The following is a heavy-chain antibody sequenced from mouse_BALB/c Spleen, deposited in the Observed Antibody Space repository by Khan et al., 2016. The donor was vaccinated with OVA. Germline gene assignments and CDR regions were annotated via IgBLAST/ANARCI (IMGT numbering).Heavy chain of an antibody. J-gene: IGHJ3*01. CDR2: INPSNGYT. D-gene: IGHD2-1*01. CDR3: ARVGPDHANYGAWFAY. V-gene: IGHV1-4*01. CDR1: GYTFTSYT. Sequence: QVQLKESGAELARPGASVKMSCKASGYTFTSYTMHWVKQRPGQGLEWIGYINPSNGYTNYNQKFRDKAKLTADKSSSTANMQLRSLTSEDSAVYYCARVGPDHANYGAWFAYWGQGTLVTVSA.